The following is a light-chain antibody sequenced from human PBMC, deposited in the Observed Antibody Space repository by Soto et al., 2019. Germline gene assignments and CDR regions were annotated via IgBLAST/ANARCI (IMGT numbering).Light chain of an antibody. CDR3: QQSDGSPPLT. J-gene: IGKJ3*01. CDR1: QDVSSY. V-gene: IGKV1-39*01. CDR2: EAS. Sequence: DIQLTQSPSPLSASVGDRVYITCRTSQDVSSYLNWYQAKPGKAPKLLVYEASTLESGVPSRFSGSGSGTDFTLTIISLQPADASTNYCQQSDGSPPLTFGRGTRVDI.